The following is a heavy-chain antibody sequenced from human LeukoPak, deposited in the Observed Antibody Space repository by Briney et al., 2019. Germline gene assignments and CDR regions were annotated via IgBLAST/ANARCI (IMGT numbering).Heavy chain of an antibody. J-gene: IGHJ4*02. V-gene: IGHV4-34*01. Sequence: SETLSLTCAVYGGSFSGYYWSWIRQPPGKGREWIGEINHSGSTNYNPSLKSRVTISVDTSKNQFSLKLSSVTAADTAVYYCARGSRNIAAAGRNFDYWGQGTLVTVSS. CDR1: GGSFSGYY. CDR3: ARGSRNIAAAGRNFDY. CDR2: INHSGST. D-gene: IGHD6-13*01.